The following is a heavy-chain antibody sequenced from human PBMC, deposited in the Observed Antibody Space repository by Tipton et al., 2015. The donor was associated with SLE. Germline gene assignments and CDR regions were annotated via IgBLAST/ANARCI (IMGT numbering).Heavy chain of an antibody. CDR3: AGQYCNSVACQAGY. V-gene: IGHV3-33*01. J-gene: IGHJ4*02. CDR1: GFTFRDYG. Sequence: SGFTFRDYGMHWVRQAPGKGLEWVAVIWSDGSKQYYGDSVRGRFTISRDNFRSTVYLQMNSLRAEDTAVYYCAGQYCNSVACQAGYWGQGSLVTVPS. CDR2: IWSDGSKQ. D-gene: IGHD2/OR15-2a*01.